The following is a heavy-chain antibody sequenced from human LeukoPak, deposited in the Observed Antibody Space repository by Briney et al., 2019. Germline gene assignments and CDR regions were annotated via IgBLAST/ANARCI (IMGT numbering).Heavy chain of an antibody. CDR3: ARGTVTISNAFDI. J-gene: IGHJ3*02. CDR2: IWYDGSNK. D-gene: IGHD3-9*01. CDR1: GFTFSSYG. Sequence: PGRSLRLSCAASGFTFSSYGMHWVRQAPGKGLEWVAVIWYDGSNKYYAGSVKGRFTVSRDNSKNTLYLQMNSLRAEDTAVYYCARGTVTISNAFDIWGQGTMVTVSS. V-gene: IGHV3-33*01.